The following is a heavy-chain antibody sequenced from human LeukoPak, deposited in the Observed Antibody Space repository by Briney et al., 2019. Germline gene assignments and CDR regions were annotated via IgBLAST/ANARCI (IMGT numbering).Heavy chain of an antibody. V-gene: IGHV3-64D*06. CDR3: VKDLGRFGELISAFDI. J-gene: IGHJ3*02. Sequence: GGSLRLSCSASGFTFSSYAMHWVRQAPGKGLEYVSAISSNGGSTYYADSVKGRFTISRDNSKNTLYLQMSSLRAEDTAVYYCVKDLGRFGELISAFDIWGQGTMVTVSS. D-gene: IGHD3-10*01. CDR1: GFTFSSYA. CDR2: ISSNGGST.